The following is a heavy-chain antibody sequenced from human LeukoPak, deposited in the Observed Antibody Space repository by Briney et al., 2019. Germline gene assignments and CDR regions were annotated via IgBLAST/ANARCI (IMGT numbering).Heavy chain of an antibody. CDR2: ISGSGGST. CDR1: GFTFNSYG. Sequence: GGSLRLSCAASGFTFNSYGMSWVRQAPGKGLEWVSAISGSGGSTYYADSVKGRFTISRDNSKNTLYLQMNSLRAEDTAVYYCAKDADYGSGSEVTDWGQGTLVTVSS. V-gene: IGHV3-23*01. CDR3: AKDADYGSGSEVTD. J-gene: IGHJ4*02. D-gene: IGHD3-10*01.